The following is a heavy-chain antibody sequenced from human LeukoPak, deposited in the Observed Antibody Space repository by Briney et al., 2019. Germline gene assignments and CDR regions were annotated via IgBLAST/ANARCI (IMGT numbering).Heavy chain of an antibody. CDR2: ISWNSGSI. J-gene: IGHJ4*02. V-gene: IGHV3-9*01. CDR3: AKDTEAAGYFDY. CDR1: GFTFDDYA. Sequence: QPGGSLRLSCAASGFTFDDYAMHWVRQAPGKGLEWVSGISWNSGSIGYADSVKGRFTISRDNAKNSLYLQMNSLRAEDTALYYCAKDTEAAGYFDYWGQGTLLAVSS. D-gene: IGHD6-13*01.